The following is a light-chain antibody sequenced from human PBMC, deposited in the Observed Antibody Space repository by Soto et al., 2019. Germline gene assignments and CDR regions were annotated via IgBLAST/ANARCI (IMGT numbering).Light chain of an antibody. CDR1: SSDVGAYTS. CDR2: EVS. J-gene: IGLJ1*01. V-gene: IGLV2-14*01. Sequence: QSALTQPASVSGSPGQSITISCTGSSSDVGAYTSVSWYQQHPGKAPKLMIYEVSNRPSGVSMRFSGSKSGNTASLTISGLQAEDEAHYYCSSYTSDNRDYVFGTGTKVTVL. CDR3: SSYTSDNRDYV.